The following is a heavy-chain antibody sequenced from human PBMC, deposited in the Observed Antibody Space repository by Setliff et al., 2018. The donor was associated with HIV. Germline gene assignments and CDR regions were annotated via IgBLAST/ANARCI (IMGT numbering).Heavy chain of an antibody. Sequence: GGSLRLSCAASGFTFSSYTMNWVRRAPGKGLEWVSSISSSSTYIDYVDSVKGRFTISRDNAKNSLFLQMNSLRVEDTAVYYCARDEVPGVAVAGTNLLWGQGTLVTVSS. D-gene: IGHD6-19*01. J-gene: IGHJ4*02. V-gene: IGHV3-21*01. CDR1: GFTFSSYT. CDR2: ISSSSTYI. CDR3: ARDEVPGVAVAGTNLL.